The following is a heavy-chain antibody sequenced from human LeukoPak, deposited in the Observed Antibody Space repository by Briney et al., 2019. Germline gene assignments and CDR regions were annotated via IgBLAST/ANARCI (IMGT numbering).Heavy chain of an antibody. CDR3: AKSLFGVVIIGDAFDI. Sequence: GGSLRLSCAASGFTFSSYAMSWVRQAPGKGLEWVSTISDNGGSTFYADSVKGRFTISRDNSKNTLYLQMNSLRAEDTAVYYCAKSLFGVVIIGDAFDIWGQGTMVTVSS. J-gene: IGHJ3*02. D-gene: IGHD3-3*01. CDR2: ISDNGGST. CDR1: GFTFSSYA. V-gene: IGHV3-23*01.